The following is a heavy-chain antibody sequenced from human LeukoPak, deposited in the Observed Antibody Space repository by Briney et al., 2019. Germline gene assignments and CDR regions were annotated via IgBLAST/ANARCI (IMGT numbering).Heavy chain of an antibody. CDR2: IDWDDNK. V-gene: IGHV2-70*11. Sequence: SGPALVHPTQTLTLTCTFSGFSLSTSGMCVSWIRQPPGKALEWLARIDWDDNKYYSTSLKTRLTISKDTSKNQVVLTMTNMDPVDTATYFCARLGGNWFDPWGQGTLVTVSS. CDR3: ARLGGNWFDP. D-gene: IGHD3-16*01. J-gene: IGHJ5*02. CDR1: GFSLSTSGMC.